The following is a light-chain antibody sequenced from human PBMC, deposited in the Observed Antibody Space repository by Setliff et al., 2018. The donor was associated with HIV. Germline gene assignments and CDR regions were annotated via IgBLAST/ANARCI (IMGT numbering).Light chain of an antibody. J-gene: IGLJ1*01. V-gene: IGLV2-23*02. Sequence: ALTQPASVSGSPGQSITISCTGTSSDVGGYNYVSWYQQYPGKAPKLMIYDVSKRPSGVSNRFSGSKSGNTASLTISGLQAEDEADYYCCSYAGSGTYVFGTGTKVTVL. CDR1: SSDVGGYNY. CDR3: CSYAGSGTYV. CDR2: DVS.